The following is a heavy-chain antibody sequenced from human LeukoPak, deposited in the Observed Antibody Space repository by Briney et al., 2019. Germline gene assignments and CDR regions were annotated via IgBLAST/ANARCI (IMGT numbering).Heavy chain of an antibody. Sequence: GGSLRLSCAASGFTFSDYYMSWIRQAPGKGLEWVSAISGSGGSTYYADSVKGRFTISRDNSKNTLYLQMNSLRAEDTAVYYCAKTSGWYGDAFDIWGQGTMVTVSS. CDR1: GFTFSDYY. CDR2: ISGSGGST. V-gene: IGHV3-23*01. D-gene: IGHD6-19*01. J-gene: IGHJ3*02. CDR3: AKTSGWYGDAFDI.